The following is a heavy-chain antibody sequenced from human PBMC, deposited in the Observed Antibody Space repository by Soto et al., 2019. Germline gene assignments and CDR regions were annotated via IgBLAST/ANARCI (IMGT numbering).Heavy chain of an antibody. CDR2: ISSSGSTI. J-gene: IGHJ5*02. CDR1: GFTFSSYE. D-gene: IGHD6-13*01. V-gene: IGHV3-48*03. CDR3: ARVKGSSSFLDNWFDP. Sequence: EVQLVESGGGLVQPGGSLRLSCAASGFTFSSYEMNWVRQAPGQGLEWVSYISSSGSTIYYADSVKGRFTISRDNAKNSLYLQMNSLRAEDTAVYYCARVKGSSSFLDNWFDPWGQGTLVTVSS.